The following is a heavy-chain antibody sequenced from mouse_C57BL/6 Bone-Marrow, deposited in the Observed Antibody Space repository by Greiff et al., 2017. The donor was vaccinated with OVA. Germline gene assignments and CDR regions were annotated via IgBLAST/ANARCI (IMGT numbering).Heavy chain of an antibody. CDR2: IHPSDSDT. CDR1: GYTFTSYW. D-gene: IGHD1-1*01. CDR3: AIRDFTTVVAYYFDY. V-gene: IGHV1-74*01. J-gene: IGHJ2*01. Sequence: QVQLKQPGAELVKPGASVKMSCKASGYTFTSYWMHWVKQRPGQGLEWIGRIHPSDSDTNYNQKFKGKATLTVDKSSSTAYMQLSSLTSEDSAVYYCAIRDFTTVVAYYFDYWGQGTTLTVSS.